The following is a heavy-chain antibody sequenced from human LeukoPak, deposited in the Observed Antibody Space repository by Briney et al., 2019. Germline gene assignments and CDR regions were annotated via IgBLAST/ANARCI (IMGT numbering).Heavy chain of an antibody. Sequence: GGSLRLSCAASGFTFSSYAMSWVHQAPGKGLEWVSAIRGSGDRTHYADSVKGRFTISRDNSKNTLYLQMNSLRAEDTAVYYCAKDSKIVGATFRSYHYMDVWGKGTAVTVSS. D-gene: IGHD1-26*01. CDR3: AKDSKIVGATFRSYHYMDV. CDR1: GFTFSSYA. CDR2: IRGSGDRT. J-gene: IGHJ6*03. V-gene: IGHV3-23*01.